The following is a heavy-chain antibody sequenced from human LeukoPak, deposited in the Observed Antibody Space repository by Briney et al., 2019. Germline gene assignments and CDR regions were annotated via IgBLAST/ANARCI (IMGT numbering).Heavy chain of an antibody. CDR2: INHSGGT. CDR1: GGSFSGYY. J-gene: IGHJ6*02. V-gene: IGHV4-34*01. Sequence: SETLSLTCAVYGGSFSGYYWSWIRQPPGKGLEWIGEINHSGGTNYNPSLKSRVTISVDTSKNQFSLKLSSVTAADTAVYYCARGSDYYYYGMDVWGQGTTVTVSS. CDR3: ARGSDYYYYGMDV.